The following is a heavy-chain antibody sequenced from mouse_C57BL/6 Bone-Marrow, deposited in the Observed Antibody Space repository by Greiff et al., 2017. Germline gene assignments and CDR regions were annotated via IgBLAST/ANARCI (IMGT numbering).Heavy chain of an antibody. J-gene: IGHJ2*01. CDR1: GYTFTSYW. CDR2: IDPSDSYT. V-gene: IGHV1-50*01. D-gene: IGHD1-1*01. CDR3: ARRYPEGY. Sequence: QVQLQQPGAELVKPGASVKLSCKASGYTFTSYWMQWVKQRPGQGLEWIGEIDPSDSYTNYNQKFKGKATLTVDTSSSTAYMQLSSLTSEDSAVYYCARRYPEGYWGQGTTLTVSS.